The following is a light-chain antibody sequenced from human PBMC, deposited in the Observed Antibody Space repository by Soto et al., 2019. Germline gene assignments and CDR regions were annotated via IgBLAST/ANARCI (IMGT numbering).Light chain of an antibody. CDR3: QQYGSSPRT. Sequence: EIALTQSPGTLSLSPGERVTLSCRASQSVSSYLAWYQQKPGQAPRLLIYGASSRATGIPDRFSGSGSGTDFTLTISRLEPEDFAVYYCQQYGSSPRTFGQGTKVEIK. CDR2: GAS. V-gene: IGKV3-20*01. J-gene: IGKJ1*01. CDR1: QSVSSY.